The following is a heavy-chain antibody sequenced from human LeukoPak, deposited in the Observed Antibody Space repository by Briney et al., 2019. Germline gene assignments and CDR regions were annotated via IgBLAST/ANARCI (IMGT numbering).Heavy chain of an antibody. CDR3: AKGRRPRVGITGIDY. D-gene: IGHD1-20*01. V-gene: IGHV3-23*01. Sequence: GGSLRLSCAASGFTFSSYAMSWVRQAPGKGLEWVSSISGSGGSTYYADSVKGRFTISRDNSKNTLYLQMNSLRAEDTAVYYCAKGRRPRVGITGIDYWGQGTLVTVSS. CDR2: ISGSGGST. J-gene: IGHJ4*02. CDR1: GFTFSSYA.